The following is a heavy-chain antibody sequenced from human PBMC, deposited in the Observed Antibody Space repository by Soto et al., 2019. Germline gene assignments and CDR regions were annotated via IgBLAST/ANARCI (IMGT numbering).Heavy chain of an antibody. CDR3: ARGILSVY. V-gene: IGHV4-59*01. Sequence: QVQLQESGPGLVKPSETLSLTCTVSGGSISSYYWSWIRQPPGKGLEWIGYIYYSGSTNYNPSLKSRVTISVDTSKNQFSLKLSSVTAADTAVYYCARGILSVYWGQGTLVTVSS. D-gene: IGHD2-15*01. J-gene: IGHJ4*02. CDR1: GGSISSYY. CDR2: IYYSGST.